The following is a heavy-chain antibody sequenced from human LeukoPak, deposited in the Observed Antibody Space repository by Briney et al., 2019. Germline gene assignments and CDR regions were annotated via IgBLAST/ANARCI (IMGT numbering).Heavy chain of an antibody. Sequence: GGSLRLSCAASGFTFSASAMHWVRQASGKGLEWVGRIRSKANTYATAYAASVKGRFTISRDGSKNTAYRQMNSLKIEDTAVYYCTSSSGWQNEYWGQGTLVTVSS. V-gene: IGHV3-73*01. CDR2: IRSKANTYAT. J-gene: IGHJ4*02. CDR1: GFTFSASA. CDR3: TSSSGWQNEY. D-gene: IGHD6-19*01.